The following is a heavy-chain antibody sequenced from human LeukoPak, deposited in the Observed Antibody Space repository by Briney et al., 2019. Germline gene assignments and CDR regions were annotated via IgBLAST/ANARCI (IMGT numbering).Heavy chain of an antibody. CDR1: GFTVSSNY. V-gene: IGHV3-66*04. CDR2: IYSGGST. Sequence: PGGSLRLSCEASGFTVSSNYMSWVRQAPGKGLEWVSVIYSGGSTYYADSVKGRFTISRDNSKNTLYLQMSSLRAEDTAVYYCARLDGSGSYPDYWGQGTLVTVSS. CDR3: ARLDGSGSYPDY. J-gene: IGHJ4*02. D-gene: IGHD3-10*01.